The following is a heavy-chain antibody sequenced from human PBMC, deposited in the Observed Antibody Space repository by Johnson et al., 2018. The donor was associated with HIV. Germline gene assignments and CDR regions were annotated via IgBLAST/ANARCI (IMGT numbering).Heavy chain of an antibody. Sequence: QVQLVESGGGVVQPGRSLRLSCAASGFTLSSYAMHWVRQAPGKGLEWVAVISYDGSNKYYADSVKGRFTISRDNSKNTLYLQMTSLKTEDTAVYYCTTDSSDYGGKGDAFDIWGQGTMVTVSS. CDR1: GFTLSSYA. CDR2: ISYDGSNK. CDR3: TTDSSDYGGKGDAFDI. D-gene: IGHD4-23*01. V-gene: IGHV3-30*04. J-gene: IGHJ3*02.